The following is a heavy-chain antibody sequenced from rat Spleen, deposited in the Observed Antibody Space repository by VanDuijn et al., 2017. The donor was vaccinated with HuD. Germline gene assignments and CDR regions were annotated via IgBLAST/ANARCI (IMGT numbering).Heavy chain of an antibody. V-gene: IGHV5S23*01. Sequence: EVQLVESGGGLVQPGRSLKLSCAASGFTFSDYNMAWVRQAPTKGLEWVASISTDGGNTYYRDSVKGRFTISRNNAKSTLYLQMDSLRSEDTATYYCASQRTMIDWGQGVMVTVSS. D-gene: IGHD1-12*01. CDR1: GFTFSDYN. CDR2: ISTDGGNT. CDR3: ASQRTMID. J-gene: IGHJ2*01.